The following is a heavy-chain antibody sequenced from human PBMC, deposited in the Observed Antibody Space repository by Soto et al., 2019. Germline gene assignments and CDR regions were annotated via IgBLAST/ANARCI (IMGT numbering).Heavy chain of an antibody. D-gene: IGHD2-21*01. J-gene: IGHJ4*02. V-gene: IGHV4-4*02. CDR1: GDSLSRTHW. Sequence: SGTLSLTCVVSGDSLSRTHWWTWVRQTQGTGLEWIGEVYHTGSTKYNPSLKNRVTISLDKPNNQFSLNLKSLTAADTAVYYCATLPPRIVVTILPIPSWGQGTQVTVS. CDR2: VYHTGST. CDR3: ATLPPRIVVTILPIPS.